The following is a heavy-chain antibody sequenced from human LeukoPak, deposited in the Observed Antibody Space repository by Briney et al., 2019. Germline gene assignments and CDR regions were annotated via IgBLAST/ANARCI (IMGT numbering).Heavy chain of an antibody. CDR2: INHSGST. J-gene: IGHJ4*02. V-gene: IGHV4-34*01. D-gene: IGHD6-13*01. Sequence: SETLSLTCAVYGGSFSGYYWSWIRQPPGKGLEWIGEINHSGSTNYNPSLKSRVTISVDTFKNQLSLKLSSVTAADTAVYYCARRSSSWYQVIDYWGQGTLVTVSS. CDR3: ARRSSSWYQVIDY. CDR1: GGSFSGYY.